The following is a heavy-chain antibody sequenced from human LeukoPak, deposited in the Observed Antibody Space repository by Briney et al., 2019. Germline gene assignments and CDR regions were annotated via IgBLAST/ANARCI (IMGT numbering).Heavy chain of an antibody. Sequence: APVKVSCKASGYTFSSYYMHWVRQAPGQGLEWMGIIDPSGGSTSYAQKFQGRVTMTRDTSTSTVYMELSSLRSEDTAVYYCARTYYYDSSGYRFDYGGQGTLVTVSS. D-gene: IGHD3-22*01. CDR2: IDPSGGST. CDR1: GYTFSSYY. V-gene: IGHV1-46*01. CDR3: ARTYYYDSSGYRFDY. J-gene: IGHJ4*02.